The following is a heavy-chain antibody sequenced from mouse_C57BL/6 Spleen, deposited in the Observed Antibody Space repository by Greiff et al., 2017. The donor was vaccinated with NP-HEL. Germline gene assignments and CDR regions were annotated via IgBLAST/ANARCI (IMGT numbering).Heavy chain of an antibody. V-gene: IGHV1-26*01. Sequence: EVQLQQSGPELVKPGASVKISCKASGYTFTDYYMNWVKQSHGKSLEWIGDINPNNGGTSYNQKFKGKATLTVDKSSSTAYMELRSLTSEDSAVYYCARRSSGFSYYFDYWGQGTTLTVSS. CDR2: INPNNGGT. D-gene: IGHD3-2*02. CDR3: ARRSSGFSYYFDY. CDR1: GYTFTDYY. J-gene: IGHJ2*01.